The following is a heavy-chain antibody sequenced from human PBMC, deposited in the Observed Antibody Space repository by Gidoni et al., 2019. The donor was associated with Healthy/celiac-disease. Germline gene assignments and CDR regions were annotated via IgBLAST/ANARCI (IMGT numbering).Heavy chain of an antibody. Sequence: EVQLVESGGGLVQPGGSLRLSCAASGFTFSSYDMPWVRQATGKGLEWVSAIGTAGDTYYPGSVKGRFTISRENAKNSLYLQMNSLRAGDTAVYYCARSVVGATDWCFDLWGRGTLVTVSS. CDR3: ARSVVGATDWCFDL. CDR2: IGTAGDT. D-gene: IGHD1-26*01. CDR1: GFTFSSYD. J-gene: IGHJ2*01. V-gene: IGHV3-13*01.